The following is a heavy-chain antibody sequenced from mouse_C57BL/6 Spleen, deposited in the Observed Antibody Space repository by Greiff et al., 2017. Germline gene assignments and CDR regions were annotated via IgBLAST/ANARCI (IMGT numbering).Heavy chain of an antibody. Sequence: EVQLVESGGGLVKPGGSLKLSCAASGFTFSDYGMHWVRQAPEKGLEWVAYISSGSSTIYYADTVKGRFTFSRDNAKNTLFLQMTSLRSEDTAMYYCASDLGYYGSSSYFDYWGQGTTLTVSS. CDR1: GFTFSDYG. CDR3: ASDLGYYGSSSYFDY. V-gene: IGHV5-17*01. D-gene: IGHD1-1*01. CDR2: ISSGSSTI. J-gene: IGHJ2*01.